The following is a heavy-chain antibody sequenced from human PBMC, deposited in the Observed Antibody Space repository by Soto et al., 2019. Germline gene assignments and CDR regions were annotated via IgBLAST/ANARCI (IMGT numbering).Heavy chain of an antibody. V-gene: IGHV3-21*01. CDR3: ARDSTAMTAVAGMDV. D-gene: IGHD5-18*01. J-gene: IGHJ6*02. CDR1: EFTFSISS. CDR2: ISSSSSYI. Sequence: LRVCCAASEFTFSISSIQWVRQAPGKGLEWVSSISSSSSYIYYADSVKGRFTISRDNAKNSLYLQMNSLRAEDTAVYYCARDSTAMTAVAGMDVWGQGTTVTVSS.